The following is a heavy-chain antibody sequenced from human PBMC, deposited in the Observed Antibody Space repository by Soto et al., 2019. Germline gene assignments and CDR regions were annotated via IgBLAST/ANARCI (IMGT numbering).Heavy chain of an antibody. CDR3: VRDTYYYHSSGPAPFEY. D-gene: IGHD3-22*01. Sequence: QIQLVQSGTEVKRSGASVKVSCKTSGYSFTTYGLSWVRQAPGRGLEWVGWISGYNGNTNYAQKFQGTVILTTDTPTSTGYLEIKSLSSDDTAVYYCVRDTYYYHSSGPAPFEYWGQVTKVTVSS. J-gene: IGHJ4*02. CDR2: ISGYNGNT. CDR1: GYSFTTYG. V-gene: IGHV1-18*01.